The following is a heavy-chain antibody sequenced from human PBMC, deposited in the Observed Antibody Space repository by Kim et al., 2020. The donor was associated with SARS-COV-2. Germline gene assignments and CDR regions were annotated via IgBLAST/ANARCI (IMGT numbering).Heavy chain of an antibody. CDR3: ARDRLSSSWLHQTRDFQH. Sequence: KGRFTISRDNAKNSLYLQMNSLRAEDTAVYYCARDRLSSSWLHQTRDFQHWGQGTLVTVSS. V-gene: IGHV3-11*04. D-gene: IGHD6-13*01. J-gene: IGHJ1*01.